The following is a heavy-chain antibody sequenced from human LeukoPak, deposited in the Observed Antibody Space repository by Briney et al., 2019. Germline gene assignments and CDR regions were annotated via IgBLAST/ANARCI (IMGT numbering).Heavy chain of an antibody. V-gene: IGHV3-21*01. CDR3: AAPYGYDSSGYYYDYYYGMDV. D-gene: IGHD3-22*01. CDR2: ISNNSSYI. Sequence: GGSLRLSCAASGVTFSSCSMNWVRRAPGKGVEGCSSISNNSSYIYYADSVKGRFTISRDNAKNSLYLQMNSLRAEDTAVYYCAAPYGYDSSGYYYDYYYGMDVWGQGTTVTVSS. J-gene: IGHJ6*02. CDR1: GVTFSSCS.